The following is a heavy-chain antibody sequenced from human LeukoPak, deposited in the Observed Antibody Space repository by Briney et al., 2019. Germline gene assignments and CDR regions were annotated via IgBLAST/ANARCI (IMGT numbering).Heavy chain of an antibody. CDR1: GGTFSSYT. Sequence: SVKVSCKASGGTFSSYTISWVRQAPGQGLEWMGRIIPILGIANYAQKFQGRVTITADKSTSTAYMELSSLRSEDTAVYYCVRPSSTDGYYYYGMDVWGQGTTVTVSS. J-gene: IGHJ6*02. D-gene: IGHD4-11*01. CDR2: IIPILGIA. V-gene: IGHV1-69*02. CDR3: VRPSSTDGYYYYGMDV.